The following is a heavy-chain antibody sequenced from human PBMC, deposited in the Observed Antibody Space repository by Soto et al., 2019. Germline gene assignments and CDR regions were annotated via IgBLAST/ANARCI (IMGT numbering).Heavy chain of an antibody. D-gene: IGHD4-4*01. CDR1: GGSVSSGSYY. J-gene: IGHJ6*04. CDR3: ARSMATVTTLYYYGMDV. Sequence: SETLSLTCTVSGGSVSSGSYYWSWIRQPPGKGLEWIGYIYYSGSTNYNPSLKSRVTISVDTSKNQFSLKLSSVTAADTAVYYCARSMATVTTLYYYGMDVWGKGTRSPSPQ. CDR2: IYYSGST. V-gene: IGHV4-61*01.